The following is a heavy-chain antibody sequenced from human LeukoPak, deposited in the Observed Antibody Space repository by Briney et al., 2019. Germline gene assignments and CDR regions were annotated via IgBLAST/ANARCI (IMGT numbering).Heavy chain of an antibody. CDR2: IRYDGSNK. J-gene: IGHJ4*02. D-gene: IGHD5-18*01. Sequence: GGSLRLSCAASGFTFSSYGMHWVRRAPGKGLEWVAFIRYDGSNKYYADSVKGRFTISRDNSKNTLYLQMNSLRAEDTAVYYCAKVAYSYGPHFDYWGQGTLVTVSS. CDR3: AKVAYSYGPHFDY. V-gene: IGHV3-30*02. CDR1: GFTFSSYG.